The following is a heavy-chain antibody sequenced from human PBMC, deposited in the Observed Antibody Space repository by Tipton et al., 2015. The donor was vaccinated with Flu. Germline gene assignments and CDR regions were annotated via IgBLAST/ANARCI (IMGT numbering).Heavy chain of an antibody. Sequence: TLSLTCTVSGGSFSSFSYYWGWIRQPPGKGLEWIGSIYYSGSTYYNPSLKSRVTISVDTSKSQFSLKVFSVTAADTAVYYCARRDYSNYVSDPKSCFDPWGQGILVTVSS. J-gene: IGHJ5*02. D-gene: IGHD4-11*01. CDR2: IYYSGST. CDR1: GGSFSSFSYY. CDR3: ARRDYSNYVSDPKSCFDP. V-gene: IGHV4-39*01.